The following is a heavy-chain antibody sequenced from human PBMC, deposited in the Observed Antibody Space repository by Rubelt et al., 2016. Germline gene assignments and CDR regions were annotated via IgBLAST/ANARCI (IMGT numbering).Heavy chain of an antibody. D-gene: IGHD4-17*01. V-gene: IGHV1-8*01. CDR3: ARALTRTLTTDPYHFDY. CDR1: GYTFTSYD. CDR2: MNPNSGNT. Sequence: QVQLVQSGSELKKPGASVKVSCKASGYTFTSYDINWVRQATGQGLEWMGWMNPNSGNTGYAQRFEGGATMTRITAISTPYMELVSLGYEDTAVYYCARALTRTLTTDPYHFDYWGQGTLVTVSS. J-gene: IGHJ4*02.